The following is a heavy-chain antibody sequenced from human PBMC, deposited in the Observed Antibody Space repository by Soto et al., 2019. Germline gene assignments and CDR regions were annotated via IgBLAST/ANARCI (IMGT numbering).Heavy chain of an antibody. CDR2: IIPIFGTA. V-gene: IGHV1-69*13. D-gene: IGHD4-17*01. CDR3: AREQHYGGSFWFDP. Sequence: ASVKVSCKASGGTFSSYAISWVRQAPGQGLEWMGGIIPIFGTANYAQKFQGRVTITADESTSTAYMELSSLRSEDTAVYYCAREQHYGGSFWFDPWGQGTLVTVSS. J-gene: IGHJ5*02. CDR1: GGTFSSYA.